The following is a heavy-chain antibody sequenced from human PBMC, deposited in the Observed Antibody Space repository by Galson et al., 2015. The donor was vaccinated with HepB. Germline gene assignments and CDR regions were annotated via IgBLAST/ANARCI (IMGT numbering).Heavy chain of an antibody. CDR2: IYPGDSET. Sequence: QSGAEVKKPGESLRISCQGFGDDFTNYWIAWVRQMPGKGLEWMGIIYPGDSETTYSPSFQGQVTISVDKSISLTYLHWSSLKASDTAMYYCARHRRGIAPAGRVWYFDVWGRGTLVPVSS. V-gene: IGHV5-51*01. CDR3: ARHRRGIAPAGRVWYFDV. D-gene: IGHD6-13*01. CDR1: GDDFTNYW. J-gene: IGHJ2*01.